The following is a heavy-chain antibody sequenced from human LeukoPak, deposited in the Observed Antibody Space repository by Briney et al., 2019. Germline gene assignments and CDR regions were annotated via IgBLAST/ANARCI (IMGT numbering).Heavy chain of an antibody. Sequence: GGSLRLSCAASGFTFDDYGMSWVRQAPGKGLEWVSGINWNGGSTGYADSVKGRFTISRDNAKSSLYLQMNSLRAEDTALYYCARAQSRSIAAAGTNYWGQGTLVTVSS. CDR2: INWNGGST. D-gene: IGHD6-13*01. CDR1: GFTFDDYG. V-gene: IGHV3-20*04. J-gene: IGHJ4*02. CDR3: ARAQSRSIAAAGTNY.